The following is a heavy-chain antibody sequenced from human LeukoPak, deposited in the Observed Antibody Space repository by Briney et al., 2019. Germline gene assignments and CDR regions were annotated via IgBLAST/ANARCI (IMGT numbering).Heavy chain of an antibody. CDR2: MNPNSGNT. Sequence: GASVKVSCKASGYTFTSYDINWVRQAPGQGLEWMGWMNPNSGNTGYAQKFQGRVTMTRNTSISTAYMELSSLRSEDTVVYYCARGRVGIAAAGTRRRYYYYMDVWGKGTTVTVSS. D-gene: IGHD6-13*01. J-gene: IGHJ6*03. CDR3: ARGRVGIAAAGTRRRYYYYMDV. V-gene: IGHV1-8*01. CDR1: GYTFTSYD.